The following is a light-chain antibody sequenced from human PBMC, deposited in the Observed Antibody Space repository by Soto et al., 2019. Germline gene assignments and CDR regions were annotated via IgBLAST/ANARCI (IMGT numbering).Light chain of an antibody. J-gene: IGKJ1*01. Sequence: EIVLTQSAGTLSLSPGERATLSCRASQTVSGSYLAWFQQKPGQTPRLLIYAASTRAAGVPGRFSGSGSGTDFFLTINRLELEDFAVYYCQHCGPAPWTFGQGTKVEIK. CDR3: QHCGPAPWT. CDR1: QTVSGSY. CDR2: AAS. V-gene: IGKV3-20*01.